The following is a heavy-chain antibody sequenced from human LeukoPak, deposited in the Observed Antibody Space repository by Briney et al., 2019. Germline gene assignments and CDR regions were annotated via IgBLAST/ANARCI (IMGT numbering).Heavy chain of an antibody. CDR1: GGSISSSSYY. J-gene: IGHJ5*02. D-gene: IGHD6-13*01. CDR3: ARQQQQPSDPNWFDP. Sequence: PSETLSLTCTVSGGSISSSSYYWGWIRQPPGKGLEWIGSIYYSGSTYYNPSLKSRVTISVDTSKNQFSLKLSSVTAADTAVYYCARQQQQPSDPNWFDPWGQGTLVTVSS. V-gene: IGHV4-39*01. CDR2: IYYSGST.